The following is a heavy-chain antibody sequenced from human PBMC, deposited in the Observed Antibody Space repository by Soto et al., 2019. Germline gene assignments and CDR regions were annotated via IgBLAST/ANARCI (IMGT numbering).Heavy chain of an antibody. V-gene: IGHV3-11*01. Sequence: GGFLRLSCAASGFTFSDYYMSWIRQAPGKGLEWVSYISSSGSTIYYADSVKGRFTISRDNAKNSLYLQMNSLRAEDTAVYYCAKDQGSSWYEIDYWGQGTLVTVSS. D-gene: IGHD6-13*01. J-gene: IGHJ4*02. CDR3: AKDQGSSWYEIDY. CDR2: ISSSGSTI. CDR1: GFTFSDYY.